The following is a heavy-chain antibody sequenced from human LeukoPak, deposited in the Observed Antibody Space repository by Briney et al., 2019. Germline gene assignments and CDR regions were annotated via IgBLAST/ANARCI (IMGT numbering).Heavy chain of an antibody. J-gene: IGHJ4*02. CDR1: GFSFNSYT. V-gene: IGHV3-21*01. CDR2: ISPVSSYT. CDR3: ARDLNYSYGLDY. D-gene: IGHD5-18*01. Sequence: SGGSLRLSCLASGFSFNSYTMNWFREAPGKGLKWVSTISPVSSYTWYAESVKGRFTISRDNAKNSLYLQMNSLRAEDTAVYYCARDLNYSYGLDYWGQGTLVTVSS.